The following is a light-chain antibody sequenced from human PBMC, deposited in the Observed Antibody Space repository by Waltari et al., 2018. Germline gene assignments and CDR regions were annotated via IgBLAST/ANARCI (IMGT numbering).Light chain of an antibody. Sequence: QSILTPPPSVSGAPGQRVTISCTGSSSNIGAGHDVHWYQEFPGTGPKLLIYGNTNRPSGVPDRFSGSKSGTSASLTITGLQAEDEADYYCQSFDTSLSHGVVFGGGTKVTVL. CDR2: GNT. V-gene: IGLV1-40*02. CDR1: SSNIGAGHD. CDR3: QSFDTSLSHGVV. J-gene: IGLJ3*02.